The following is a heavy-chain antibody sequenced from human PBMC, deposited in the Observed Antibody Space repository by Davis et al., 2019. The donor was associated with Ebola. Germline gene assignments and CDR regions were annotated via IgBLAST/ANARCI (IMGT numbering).Heavy chain of an antibody. CDR3: ARQDFWSGYSDY. CDR2: IYYSGST. J-gene: IGHJ4*02. V-gene: IGHV4-59*04. Sequence: MPGGSLRLSCTVSGGSISSYYWSWIRQPPGKGLEWIGYIYYSGSTYYNPSLKSRVTISVDTSKNQFSLKLNSVTAADTAVYYCARQDFWSGYSDYWGQGTLVTVSS. CDR1: GGSISSYY. D-gene: IGHD3-3*01.